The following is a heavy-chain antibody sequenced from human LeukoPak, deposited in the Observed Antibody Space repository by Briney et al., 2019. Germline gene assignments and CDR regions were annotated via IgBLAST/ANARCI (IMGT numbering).Heavy chain of an antibody. CDR1: GGSVSSGGYY. J-gene: IGHJ4*02. Sequence: ASETLSLTCTVSGGSVSSGGYYWSWIRQPPGKGLEWIGSIFYSGSTYYNPSLKSRVTISVDTSKTQFSLKLSSVTAADTAVYYCAKQQLVRCFDYWGQGTLVTVSS. D-gene: IGHD6-13*01. CDR3: AKQQLVRCFDY. V-gene: IGHV4-39*01. CDR2: IFYSGST.